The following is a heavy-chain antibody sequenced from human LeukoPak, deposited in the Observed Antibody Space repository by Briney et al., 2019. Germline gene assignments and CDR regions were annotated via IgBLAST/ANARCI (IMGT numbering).Heavy chain of an antibody. J-gene: IGHJ5*02. V-gene: IGHV4-61*02. CDR1: GGSISSGSYY. CDR2: IYTSGST. CDR3: ARTSPGGFDP. Sequence: PSETLSLTCTVSGGSISSGSYYWSWIRQPAGKGLEWIGRIYTSGSTNYNPSLKSRVTMSVDTSKNQFSLKLSSVTAAGTAVYYCARTSPGGFDPWGQGTLVTVSS.